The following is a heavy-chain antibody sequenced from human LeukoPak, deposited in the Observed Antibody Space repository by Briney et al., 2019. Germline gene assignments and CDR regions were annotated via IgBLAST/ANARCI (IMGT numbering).Heavy chain of an antibody. CDR1: GYTFTNYG. V-gene: IGHV1-18*01. Sequence: ASVKVSCKASGYTFTNYGFSWVRQAPGQGLEWMGWISAYNGNTNYAQKLQGRVTMTTDTSTSTAYMELRSLRSDDTAVYYCARDWEDGVSTTYYYGMDVWGQGTTVTVSS. J-gene: IGHJ6*02. CDR2: ISAYNGNT. D-gene: IGHD1-1*01. CDR3: ARDWEDGVSTTYYYGMDV.